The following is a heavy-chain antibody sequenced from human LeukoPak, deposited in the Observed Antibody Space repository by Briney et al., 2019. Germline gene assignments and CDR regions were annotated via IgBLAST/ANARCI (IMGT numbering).Heavy chain of an antibody. CDR2: IIPILGIA. Sequence: SVKVSCKASGGTFSSYAISWVRQAPGQGLEWMGRIIPILGIANYAQKFQGRVTITADKSTSTAYMELSSLRSEDTAVYYCASMYNWNYSTETLLDYWGQGTLVTVSS. J-gene: IGHJ4*02. CDR3: ASMYNWNYSTETLLDY. D-gene: IGHD1-7*01. V-gene: IGHV1-69*04. CDR1: GGTFSSYA.